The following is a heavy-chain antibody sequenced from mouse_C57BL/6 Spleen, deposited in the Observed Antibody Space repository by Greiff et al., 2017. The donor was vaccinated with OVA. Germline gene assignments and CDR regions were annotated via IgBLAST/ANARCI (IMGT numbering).Heavy chain of an antibody. J-gene: IGHJ1*03. Sequence: VQLQQPGAELVMPGASVKLSCKASGYTFTSYWMHWVKQRPGQGLEWIGEIDPSDSYTNYNQKFKGKSTLTVDKSSSTAYMQLSSLTSEDSAVYYCARSPITTGGYFDVWGTGTTVTVSS. CDR2: IDPSDSYT. V-gene: IGHV1-69*01. CDR3: ARSPITTGGYFDV. CDR1: GYTFTSYW. D-gene: IGHD1-1*01.